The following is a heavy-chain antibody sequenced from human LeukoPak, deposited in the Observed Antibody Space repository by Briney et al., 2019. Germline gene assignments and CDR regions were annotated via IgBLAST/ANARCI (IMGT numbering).Heavy chain of an antibody. CDR3: AKDRYDILTGPPNSFDP. J-gene: IGHJ5*02. Sequence: GGSLRLSCAASGFTFSSYAMSWVRQAPGKGLEWVSAISGSGGSTYYADSVKGRFTISRDNSKNTLYLQMNSLRAEDTAVYYCAKDRYDILTGPPNSFDPWGQGTLVTVSS. D-gene: IGHD3-9*01. CDR2: ISGSGGST. CDR1: GFTFSSYA. V-gene: IGHV3-23*01.